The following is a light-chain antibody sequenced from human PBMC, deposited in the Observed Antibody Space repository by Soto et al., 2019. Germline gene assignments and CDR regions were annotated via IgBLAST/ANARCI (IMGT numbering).Light chain of an antibody. J-gene: IGKJ1*01. Sequence: EIVLTQSPGTLSLSPGERATLSCRASQSFSNNYLAWYQQKPGQAPRLLIYGASNRATGIPDRFSGSGSGTGFTLTISRLEPEDFATYYCQQYNNWPVTFGQGTKVDI. CDR1: QSFSNNY. V-gene: IGKV3-20*01. CDR2: GAS. CDR3: QQYNNWPVT.